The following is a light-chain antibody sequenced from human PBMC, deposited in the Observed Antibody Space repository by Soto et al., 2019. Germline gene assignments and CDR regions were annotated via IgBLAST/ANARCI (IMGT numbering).Light chain of an antibody. V-gene: IGKV3-20*01. Sequence: DIVLTQSPGTLSLSPGERATLSCRASQSVSSDYLAWYQQKPGRAPRLLIYATSSRATGIPDRFSGSGSGTDFTLTISRLEPEAFAVYFCQQYNTSPWTCGQGTTVEIK. CDR3: QQYNTSPWT. CDR2: ATS. J-gene: IGKJ1*01. CDR1: QSVSSDY.